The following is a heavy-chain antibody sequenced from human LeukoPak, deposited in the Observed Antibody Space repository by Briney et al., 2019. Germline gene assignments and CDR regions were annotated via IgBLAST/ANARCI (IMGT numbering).Heavy chain of an antibody. Sequence: SETLSLTCTVSGGSMNNYYWNWIRQPPGKGLEWIAYVHYSGSTNYNPSLKSRVTISVDTSKNQFSLKLSSVTTADTAVYYCARMPDILTGLDPCGQGTQVTVSS. D-gene: IGHD3-9*01. J-gene: IGHJ5*02. CDR2: VHYSGST. CDR1: GGSMNNYY. CDR3: ARMPDILTGLDP. V-gene: IGHV4-59*01.